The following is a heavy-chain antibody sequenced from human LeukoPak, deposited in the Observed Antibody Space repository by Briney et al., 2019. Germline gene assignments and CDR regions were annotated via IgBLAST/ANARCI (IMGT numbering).Heavy chain of an antibody. J-gene: IGHJ5*02. CDR1: GFTFSSYG. CDR2: ISYDGNYK. V-gene: IGHV3-30*03. CDR3: ARVLGGSYGPLFDP. D-gene: IGHD1-26*01. Sequence: GGSLRLSCAASGFTFSSYGIHWVRQAPGKGLEWVAVISYDGNYKYYADSVKGRVTMSRDNSKNTLYLQMNSLRAEDTAVYYCARVLGGSYGPLFDPWGQGTLVTVSS.